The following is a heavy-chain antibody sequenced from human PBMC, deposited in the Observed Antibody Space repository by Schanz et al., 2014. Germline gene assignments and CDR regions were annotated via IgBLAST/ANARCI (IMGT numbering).Heavy chain of an antibody. CDR3: ARRASCSRIGCPFDS. V-gene: IGHV3-23*01. CDR2: ISHSGGSK. CDR1: GFTFSNYA. Sequence: EVQLLESGGGLVRPGGSLRLSCAASGFTFSNYAMSWVRQAPGKGLEWVSSISHSGGSKYYADSVKGRFTISRDNSENTLYLQMSSLRAEDTAMYYCARRASCSRIGCPFDSWGQGTLVNVSS. J-gene: IGHJ4*02. D-gene: IGHD2-2*01.